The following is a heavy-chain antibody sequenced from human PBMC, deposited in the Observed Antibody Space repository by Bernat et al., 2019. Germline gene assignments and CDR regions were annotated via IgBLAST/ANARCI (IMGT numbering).Heavy chain of an antibody. D-gene: IGHD3-10*01. CDR1: GFTFSDYA. J-gene: IGHJ4*02. Sequence: EVQLLESGGGLVQPGGSLRLSCAASGFTFSDYAMSWVRQAPGEGLEWVSSISTSGGSTYYADSVKGRFTISRDNSKNTLYLQMNSLRVEDTALYYCAKDRLVQRVMAGILYFFNYWGQGTLVTVSS. CDR3: AKDRLVQRVMAGILYFFNY. CDR2: ISTSGGST. V-gene: IGHV3-23*01.